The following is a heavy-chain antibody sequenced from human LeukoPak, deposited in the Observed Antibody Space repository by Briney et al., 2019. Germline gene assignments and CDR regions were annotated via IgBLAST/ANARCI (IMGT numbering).Heavy chain of an antibody. Sequence: PGGSLRLSCAASGFTFSSYGMPWVRQAPGKGLEWVAFIRYDGSNKYYADSVKGRFTISRDNSKNTLYLQMNSLRAEDTAVYYCVKDRDLDCSGGSCYSDDAFDIWGQGTMVTVSS. J-gene: IGHJ3*02. CDR2: IRYDGSNK. CDR3: VKDRDLDCSGGSCYSDDAFDI. V-gene: IGHV3-30*02. D-gene: IGHD2-15*01. CDR1: GFTFSSYG.